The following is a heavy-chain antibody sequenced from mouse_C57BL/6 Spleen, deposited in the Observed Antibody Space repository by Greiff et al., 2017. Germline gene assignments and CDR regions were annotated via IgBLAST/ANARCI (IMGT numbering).Heavy chain of an antibody. Sequence: QVHVKQSGPELVKPGASVKISCKASGYAFSSSWMNWVKQRPGKGLEWIGRIYPGDGDTNYNGKFKGKATLTADKSSSTAYMQLSSLTSEDSAVYDCAVHNRSNYSMDYWGQGTSVTVSS. J-gene: IGHJ4*01. CDR3: AVHNRSNYSMDY. CDR2: IYPGDGDT. V-gene: IGHV1-82*01. D-gene: IGHD1-2*01. CDR1: GYAFSSSW.